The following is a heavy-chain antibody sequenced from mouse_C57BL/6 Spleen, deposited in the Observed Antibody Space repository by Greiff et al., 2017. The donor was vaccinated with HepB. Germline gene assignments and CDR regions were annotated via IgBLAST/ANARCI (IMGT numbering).Heavy chain of an antibody. Sequence: DVMLVESGGGLVQPKGSLKLSCAASGFTFNTYAMHWVRQAPGKGLEWVARIRSKSSNYATYYADSVKDRFTISRDDSQSMLYLQMNNLKTEDTAMYYGVRDPHPYYSNYGAMDYWGQGTSVTVSS. D-gene: IGHD2-5*01. CDR1: GFTFNTYA. V-gene: IGHV10-3*01. J-gene: IGHJ4*01. CDR3: VRDPHPYYSNYGAMDY. CDR2: IRSKSSNYAT.